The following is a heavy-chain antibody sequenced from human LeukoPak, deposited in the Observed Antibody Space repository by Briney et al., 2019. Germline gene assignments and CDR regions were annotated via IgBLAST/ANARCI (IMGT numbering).Heavy chain of an antibody. CDR1: GGSISNSDYY. J-gene: IGHJ6*03. Sequence: SETLSLTCTVSGGSISNSDYYWGWIRQPPGRGLEWIGSIYYSGSTYYNPSLKSRVTISIDTSKNQFSLKVSSVTAADTAVYYCARVSLAFYYYMDVWGRGATVTVSS. CDR2: IYYSGST. CDR3: ARVSLAFYYYMDV. V-gene: IGHV4-39*07.